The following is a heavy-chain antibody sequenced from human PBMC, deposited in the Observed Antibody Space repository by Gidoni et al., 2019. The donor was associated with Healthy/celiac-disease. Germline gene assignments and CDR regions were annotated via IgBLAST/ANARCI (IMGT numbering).Heavy chain of an antibody. Sequence: EVQLVESGGGLVKPGGSLRISCAASGFTFSSYSMNWVRQAPGKGLEWVSSISSSSSYIYYADSVKGRFTISRDNAKNSLYLQMNSLRAEDTAVYYCARDRAGYSYGYFDYWGQGTLVTVSS. J-gene: IGHJ4*02. CDR3: ARDRAGYSYGYFDY. V-gene: IGHV3-21*01. CDR2: ISSSSSYI. D-gene: IGHD5-18*01. CDR1: GFTFSSYS.